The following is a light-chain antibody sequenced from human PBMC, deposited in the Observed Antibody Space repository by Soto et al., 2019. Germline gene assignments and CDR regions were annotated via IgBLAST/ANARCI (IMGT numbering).Light chain of an antibody. V-gene: IGKV3-20*01. Sequence: EIVLTQSPGTLSLSPGERATLSCRTSQSVSSSYLAWYQQKPGQAPRLLIYGASSRATGIPDRFSGSGSGTDFTLTISRLEPEDFAVYYCQQYGSSPVTFGQGTKLEIK. J-gene: IGKJ2*01. CDR2: GAS. CDR1: QSVSSSY. CDR3: QQYGSSPVT.